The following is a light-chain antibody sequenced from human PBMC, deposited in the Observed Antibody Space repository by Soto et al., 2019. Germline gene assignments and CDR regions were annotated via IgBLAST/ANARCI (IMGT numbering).Light chain of an antibody. J-gene: IGKJ4*01. Sequence: DVQMTQAPSSLSASVGDRVTITCRASQGISNYLAWYQQKPGKVPKLLTYAASILLSGVPSRFIVSASGTDFTPTISSLQPEDVPTYYCQKYNSAPRTFGGGTKVEIK. CDR3: QKYNSAPRT. CDR2: AAS. CDR1: QGISNY. V-gene: IGKV1-27*01.